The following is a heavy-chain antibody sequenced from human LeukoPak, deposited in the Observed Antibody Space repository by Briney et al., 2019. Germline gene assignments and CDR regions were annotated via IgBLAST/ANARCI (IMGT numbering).Heavy chain of an antibody. J-gene: IGHJ4*02. CDR3: AKAPRIAAAVREFMFDY. Sequence: TGGSLRLSCAASGFTFSSYAMSWVRQAPGKGLEWVSVISGSGGTTYDADSVKGRFTISRDSSKNTLYLQMNSLRAEDTAVYYCAKAPRIAAAVREFMFDYWGQGILVTVSS. D-gene: IGHD6-13*01. V-gene: IGHV3-23*01. CDR1: GFTFSSYA. CDR2: ISGSGGTT.